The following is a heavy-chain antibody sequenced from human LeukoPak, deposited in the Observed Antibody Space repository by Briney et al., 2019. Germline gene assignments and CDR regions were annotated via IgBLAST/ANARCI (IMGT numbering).Heavy chain of an antibody. CDR2: IKQDGSEK. J-gene: IGHJ4*02. V-gene: IGHV3-7*03. CDR3: AKAYPFVAVPAYFDY. D-gene: IGHD6-19*01. Sequence: GGSLRLSCAASGFTFSSYWMSWVRQAPGKGLEWVADIKQDGSEKYYVDSVKGRFTISRDNAKNSLFLQMDSLRAEDTALYYCAKAYPFVAVPAYFDYWGQGTLVTVSS. CDR1: GFTFSSYW.